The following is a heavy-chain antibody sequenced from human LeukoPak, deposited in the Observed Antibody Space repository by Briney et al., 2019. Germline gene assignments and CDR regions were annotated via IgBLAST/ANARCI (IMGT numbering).Heavy chain of an antibody. CDR3: ARVIAAAGRPYYYMDV. D-gene: IGHD6-13*01. CDR1: GGSISSSSYY. CDR2: IYYSGST. J-gene: IGHJ6*03. V-gene: IGHV4-39*01. Sequence: SETLSLTCTVSGGSISSSSYYWGWIRQPPGKGLEWIGSIYYSGSTYYNPSLKSRVTISIDTSKNQFSLKLSSVTAADTAVYYCARVIAAAGRPYYYMDVWGKGTTVTVSS.